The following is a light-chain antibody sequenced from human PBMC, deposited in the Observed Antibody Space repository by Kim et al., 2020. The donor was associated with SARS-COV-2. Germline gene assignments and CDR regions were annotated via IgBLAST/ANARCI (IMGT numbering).Light chain of an antibody. CDR3: QVWDTVSDHV. Sequence: SYELTQPPSVSVAPGETATITCGGNKIGRKSVHWYQQKPGQAPVLVMSYNNDRPSGIPERFSGSNSGNTATLTISRVEVGDEADYYCQVWDTVSDHVFGTGTKVTVL. CDR2: YNN. V-gene: IGLV3-21*04. CDR1: KIGRKS. J-gene: IGLJ1*01.